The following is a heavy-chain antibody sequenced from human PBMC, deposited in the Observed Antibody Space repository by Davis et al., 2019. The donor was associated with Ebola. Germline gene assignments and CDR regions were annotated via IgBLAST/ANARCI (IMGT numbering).Heavy chain of an antibody. V-gene: IGHV3-30*18. D-gene: IGHD1-26*01. CDR1: GFTFSSCG. Sequence: PGGSLRLSCAVSGFTFSSCGMHWVRQAPGKGLEWVAVISYDGSKTYYGDSVKGRFTISRDNSKNTLYLQMNGLRVEDTAIYYCAKDTSNIWFDIWGQGTNVTVSS. J-gene: IGHJ3*02. CDR2: ISYDGSKT. CDR3: AKDTSNIWFDI.